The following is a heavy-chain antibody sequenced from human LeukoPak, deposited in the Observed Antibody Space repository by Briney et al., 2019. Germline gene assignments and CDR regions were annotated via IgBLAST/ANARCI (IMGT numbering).Heavy chain of an antibody. CDR2: IYTGGNT. J-gene: IGHJ4*02. CDR1: GFTVDSNY. Sequence: TGGSLRLSCAASGFTVDSNYLSWVRRAPGKGLEWVSTIYTGGNTYYAASVKGRFTISRDFSKNTVFLHMNSLRAEDTAMYYCASGDDSGYYDYFDYWGQGALVTVSS. V-gene: IGHV3-53*01. D-gene: IGHD3-22*01. CDR3: ASGDDSGYYDYFDY.